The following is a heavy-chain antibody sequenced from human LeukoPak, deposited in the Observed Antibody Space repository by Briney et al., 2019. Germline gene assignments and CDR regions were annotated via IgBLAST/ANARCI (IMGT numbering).Heavy chain of an antibody. Sequence: PGGSLRLSCAASGFTFSSYWMHWVRQASGKGLVWVSRINSDGSSTSYADSVKGRFTISRDNNENTLYLQMNSLRAEDTAVYYCAKAAQVAGRPNLGGHFDYWGQGTLVTVSS. D-gene: IGHD6-6*01. CDR2: INSDGSST. J-gene: IGHJ4*02. CDR1: GFTFSSYW. V-gene: IGHV3-74*01. CDR3: AKAAQVAGRPNLGGHFDY.